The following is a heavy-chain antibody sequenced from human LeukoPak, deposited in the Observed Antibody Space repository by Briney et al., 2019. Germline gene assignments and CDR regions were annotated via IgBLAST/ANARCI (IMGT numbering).Heavy chain of an antibody. CDR2: IKSKSGGGTT. CDR1: GFTFTNAW. J-gene: IGHJ4*02. D-gene: IGHD1-26*01. CDR3: PTPGTGSYLLALTAFDY. V-gene: IGHV3-15*01. Sequence: RRSLRLSCAASGFTFTNAWMSWVRQAPRKRLERVGRIKSKSGGGTTDSGAPVKGRFTISRDDSKHTLYLQMNSLRTEDTAVYYCPTPGTGSYLLALTAFDYWGQGTLVTVSA.